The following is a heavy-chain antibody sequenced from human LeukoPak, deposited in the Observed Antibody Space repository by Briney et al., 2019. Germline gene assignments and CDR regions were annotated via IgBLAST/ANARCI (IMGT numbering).Heavy chain of an antibody. CDR3: ARDRMEYSSSWYEYYMDV. J-gene: IGHJ6*03. CDR2: IYYSGST. V-gene: IGHV4-31*03. Sequence: PSETLSLTCTVSGGSISSGGYYWSWIRQHPGKGLEWIGYIYYSGSTYYNPSLKSRVTISVVTSKNQFSLKLSSVTAADTAVYYCARDRMEYSSSWYEYYMDVWGKGTTVTVSS. CDR1: GGSISSGGYY. D-gene: IGHD6-13*01.